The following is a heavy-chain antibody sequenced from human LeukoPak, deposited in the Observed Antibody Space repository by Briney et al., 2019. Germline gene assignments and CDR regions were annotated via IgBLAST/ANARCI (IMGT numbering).Heavy chain of an antibody. J-gene: IGHJ3*02. CDR3: ARSDFPPPYDAFDI. CDR1: GGSISSYY. CDR2: IYYSGST. D-gene: IGHD3-3*01. Sequence: PSETLSLTCTVSGGSISSYYWSWIRQPPGKGLEWIGYIYYSGSTNYNPSLKSRVTISVDTSKNQFSLKLSSVTAADTAVYYCARSDFPPPYDAFDIWGQGTMVTVSS. V-gene: IGHV4-59*01.